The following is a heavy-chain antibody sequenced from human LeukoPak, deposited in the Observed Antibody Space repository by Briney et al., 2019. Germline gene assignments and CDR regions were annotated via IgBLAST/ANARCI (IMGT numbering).Heavy chain of an antibody. CDR1: GYTFTSDG. V-gene: IGHV1-18*04. Sequence: ASVKVSCKASGYTFTSDGISWVRQAPGQGLEWMGWISAYNGNTNYAQKLQGRVTMTTDTSTSTAYMELRSLRSDDTAVYYCARVTPRGYEGFDWLENFDYWGQGTLVTVSS. CDR2: ISAYNGNT. J-gene: IGHJ4*02. D-gene: IGHD3-9*01. CDR3: ARVTPRGYEGFDWLENFDY.